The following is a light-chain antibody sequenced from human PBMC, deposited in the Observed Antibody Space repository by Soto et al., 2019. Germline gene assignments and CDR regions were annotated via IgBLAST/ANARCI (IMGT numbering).Light chain of an antibody. V-gene: IGKV1-33*01. Sequence: DIQMTQSPPSLSASVGDKVTITCQASHDIGNSLNWYQDKPGQPPKLVIYDAYNLETGVPSTFSGSGSGTHFTFVISSLQPEDVAVYYCQQFDNFPITFGQGKRLEIK. CDR2: DAY. CDR1: HDIGNS. CDR3: QQFDNFPIT. J-gene: IGKJ5*01.